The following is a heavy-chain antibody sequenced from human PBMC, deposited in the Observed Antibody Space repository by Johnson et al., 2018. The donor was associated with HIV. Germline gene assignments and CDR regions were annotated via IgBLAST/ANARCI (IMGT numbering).Heavy chain of an antibody. Sequence: QVQLVESGGGLVQPWGSLRLSCAVSGFTFRSYAMHWVRQAPGKGLEWVAVISFDGHNRYYADSVKGRFTISRDNAKNSVYLQMNSLRAEDTAVYYCAKDRAHSSNYLDAFDIWGQGTMVTVSS. CDR2: ISFDGHNR. D-gene: IGHD3-22*01. CDR3: AKDRAHSSNYLDAFDI. V-gene: IGHV3-30-3*02. J-gene: IGHJ3*02. CDR1: GFTFRSYA.